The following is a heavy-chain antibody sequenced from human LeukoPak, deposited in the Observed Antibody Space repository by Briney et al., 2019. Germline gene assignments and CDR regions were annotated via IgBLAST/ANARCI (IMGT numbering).Heavy chain of an antibody. Sequence: GESLKISCKGSGYSFTNYWIAWVRQVPGKGVEWMGIIYPTDSDARHSPSFQGQVTISVDKSISTAYLQWSSLKASDTAMYYCARHPCNSTTCYSVHAFAIWGQGTMVTVSS. CDR3: ARHPCNSTTCYSVHAFAI. D-gene: IGHD2-2*02. CDR1: GYSFTNYW. J-gene: IGHJ3*02. CDR2: IYPTDSDA. V-gene: IGHV5-51*01.